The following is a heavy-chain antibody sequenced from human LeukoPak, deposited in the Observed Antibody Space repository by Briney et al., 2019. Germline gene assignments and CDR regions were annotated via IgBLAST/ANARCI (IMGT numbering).Heavy chain of an antibody. D-gene: IGHD3-10*01. CDR3: ARGLEVLLWFGESPYWYFDL. CDR2: INYSRNP. V-gene: IGHV4-39*07. Sequence: TSETLSLTCTVSGGSISSSSYYWGWIRQPPGKGLEWIGNINYSRNPYYNPSPKSRVTISVDKSKNQFSLKLSSVTAADTAVYYCARGLEVLLWFGESPYWYFDLWGRGTLVTVSS. J-gene: IGHJ2*01. CDR1: GGSISSSSYY.